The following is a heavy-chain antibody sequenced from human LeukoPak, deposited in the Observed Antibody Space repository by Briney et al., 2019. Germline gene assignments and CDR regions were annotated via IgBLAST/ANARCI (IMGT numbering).Heavy chain of an antibody. D-gene: IGHD6-13*01. J-gene: IGHJ4*02. CDR1: GGSISSHY. CDR2: ISYTGST. Sequence: SETLSLTCTVSGGSISSHYWAWIGQPPGKGLEWIGYISYTGSTNYNPSLKSRVTISVDTSKNQFSLKLSSVTAADTAVYYCAREGYSSNWYDYWGQGTLVTVSS. V-gene: IGHV4-59*11. CDR3: AREGYSSNWYDY.